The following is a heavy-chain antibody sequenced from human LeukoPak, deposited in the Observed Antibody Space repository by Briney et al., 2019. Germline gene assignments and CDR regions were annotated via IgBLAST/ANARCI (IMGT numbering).Heavy chain of an antibody. V-gene: IGHV3-23*01. J-gene: IGHJ4*02. CDR1: GFTFANFA. CDR3: AKDNTYDDSGYYLNY. CDR2: LSGVGRTT. D-gene: IGHD3-22*01. Sequence: GGSLRLSCAASGFTFANFAMSWVRQAPGRGLEWVSALSGVGRTTYYAESVKGRFTISRDNSNNMLYLEMNNLGAEDTAIYYCAKDNTYDDSGYYLNYWGQGTLVTVSS.